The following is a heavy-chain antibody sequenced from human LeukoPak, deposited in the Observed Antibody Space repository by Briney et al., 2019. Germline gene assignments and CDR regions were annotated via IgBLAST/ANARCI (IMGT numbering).Heavy chain of an antibody. CDR3: ARDRYDSSGYYCISDY. J-gene: IGHJ4*02. Sequence: GGSLRLSCAASGFTFSDYYMSWLRQAPGKGLEWVSYISSSGSTIYYADSVKGRFTISRDNAKNLLYLQMNSLRAEDTAVYYCARDRYDSSGYYCISDYWGQGTLVTVSS. V-gene: IGHV3-11*04. CDR2: ISSSGSTI. CDR1: GFTFSDYY. D-gene: IGHD3-22*01.